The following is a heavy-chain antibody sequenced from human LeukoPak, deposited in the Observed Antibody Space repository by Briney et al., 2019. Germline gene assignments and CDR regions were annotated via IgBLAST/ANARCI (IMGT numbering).Heavy chain of an antibody. CDR3: AKRYYSDSSGYLGSLNY. CDR1: GFTFSNHA. CDR2: ISGSGGST. V-gene: IGHV3-23*01. Sequence: GGSLRLSCAASGFTFSNHAMSWVRQAPGKGLEWVSAISGSGGSTYYADYVRGRFTISRDNSKNTVYLQMNSLRAEDTAVYYCAKRYYSDSSGYLGSLNYWGQGTLVTVSS. J-gene: IGHJ4*02. D-gene: IGHD3-22*01.